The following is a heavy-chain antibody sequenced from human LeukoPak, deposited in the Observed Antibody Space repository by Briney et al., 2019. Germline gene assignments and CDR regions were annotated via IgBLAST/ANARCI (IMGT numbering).Heavy chain of an antibody. CDR2: INPNSGDT. CDR3: ARDLSEDDFWSGSNY. D-gene: IGHD3-3*01. J-gene: IGHJ4*02. Sequence: ASVKVSCKASGNTFTGYYMHWVRQAPGQGLEWMGWINPNSGDTNYAQKFQGRVTMTRDTSISTAYMELSRLRSDDTAVYYCARDLSEDDFWSGSNYWGQGTLVTVSS. V-gene: IGHV1-2*02. CDR1: GNTFTGYY.